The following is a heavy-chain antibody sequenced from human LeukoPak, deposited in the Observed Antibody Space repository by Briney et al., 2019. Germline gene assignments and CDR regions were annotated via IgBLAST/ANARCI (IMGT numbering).Heavy chain of an antibody. CDR2: IYYTGST. V-gene: IGHV4-59*01. CDR1: GGSISSFY. J-gene: IGHJ4*02. CDR3: ASGGGWNDKFGY. Sequence: SETLSLTCTVSGGSISSFYWSWIRQLPGKGLEWIGYIYYTGSTNYNPSLKSRVTISVDTSKNQFSLKLSSVSAADTAVYYCASGGGWNDKFGYWGQGTLVTVSS. D-gene: IGHD1-1*01.